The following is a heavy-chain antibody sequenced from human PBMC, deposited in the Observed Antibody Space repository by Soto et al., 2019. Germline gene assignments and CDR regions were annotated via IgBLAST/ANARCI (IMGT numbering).Heavy chain of an antibody. CDR1: GYSFTSYW. V-gene: IGHV5-51*01. J-gene: IGHJ4*02. CDR3: ARWETRYYYDSSGYYPFDY. Sequence: GESLKISCKGSGYSFTSYWIGWVRQMPGKGLEWMGIIYPGDSDTRYSPSFQGQVTISADKSISTAYLQWSSLKASDTAMYYCARWETRYYYDSSGYYPFDYWGQGTLVTVSS. CDR2: IYPGDSDT. D-gene: IGHD3-22*01.